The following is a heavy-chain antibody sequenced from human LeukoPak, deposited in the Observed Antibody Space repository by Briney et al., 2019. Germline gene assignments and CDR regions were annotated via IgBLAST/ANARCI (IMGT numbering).Heavy chain of an antibody. V-gene: IGHV3-48*04. CDR3: AFGGGTTGLFDY. CDR2: ISSSSDTI. J-gene: IGHJ4*02. D-gene: IGHD1-1*01. Sequence: GGSLRLSCAASGFTFGPFSMSWVRQAPGKGLEWFSYISSSSDTIYYADSVEGRFTISRDNAKNSLYLQMNSLRAEDTAVYYCAFGGGTTGLFDYWGQGTLVTVSS. CDR1: GFTFGPFS.